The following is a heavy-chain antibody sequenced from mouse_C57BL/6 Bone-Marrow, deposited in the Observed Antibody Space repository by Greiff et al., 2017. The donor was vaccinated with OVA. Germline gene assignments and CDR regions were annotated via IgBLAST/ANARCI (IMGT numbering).Heavy chain of an antibody. V-gene: IGHV2-2*01. J-gene: IGHJ4*01. CDR3: ASHGVRYYAMDY. CDR1: GFSLTSYG. D-gene: IGHD2-1*01. CDR2: IWSGGST. Sequence: VQRVESGPGLVQPSQSLSITCTVSGFSLTSYGVHWVRQSPGKGLEWLGVIWSGGSTDYNAAFISRLSISKDNSKSQVFFKMSSLQADDTAIYYCASHGVRYYAMDYWGQGTSVTVSS.